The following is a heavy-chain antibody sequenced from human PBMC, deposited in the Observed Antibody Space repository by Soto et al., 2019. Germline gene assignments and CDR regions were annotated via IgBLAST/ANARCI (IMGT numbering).Heavy chain of an antibody. V-gene: IGHV5-10-1*01. CDR2: IDPSDSYT. Sequence: PVESLKISCKGSGYSFTSYCISWVRQMPGKGLEWMGRIDPSDSYTNYSPSFQGHVTISADKSISTAYLQWSSLKASDTAVYYCAKARITMIVVPWGQGTLVTVSS. J-gene: IGHJ5*02. CDR3: AKARITMIVVP. CDR1: GYSFTSYC. D-gene: IGHD3-22*01.